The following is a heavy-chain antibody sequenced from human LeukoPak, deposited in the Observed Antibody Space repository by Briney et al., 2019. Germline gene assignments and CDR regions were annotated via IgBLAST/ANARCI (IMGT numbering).Heavy chain of an antibody. V-gene: IGHV3-30*18. CDR1: GFTFSSYG. J-gene: IGHJ4*02. Sequence: GRSLSLSCAASGFTFSSYGMHWVRQAPGKGLEWVAVISYDGSNKYYADSVKGRFTISRDNPKNTLYLQMNSLRAEDTAVYYCAKSVVPAAMLPPFDYWGQGTLVTVSS. CDR3: AKSVVPAAMLPPFDY. CDR2: ISYDGSNK. D-gene: IGHD2-2*01.